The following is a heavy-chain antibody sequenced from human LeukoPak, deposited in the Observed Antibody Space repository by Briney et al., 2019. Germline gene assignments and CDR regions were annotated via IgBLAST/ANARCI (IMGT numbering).Heavy chain of an antibody. CDR2: IYHSGST. D-gene: IGHD3-22*01. Sequence: SETLSLTCIVSGGSISSYYWSWIRQPPGKGLEWIGYIYHSGSTNYKPSLKSRVTISVDTSKNQFSLKLSSVTAADTAVYYCARQGATYYYDSSAYYMDVWGKGTTVTISS. CDR1: GGSISSYY. CDR3: ARQGATYYYDSSAYYMDV. V-gene: IGHV4-59*08. J-gene: IGHJ6*03.